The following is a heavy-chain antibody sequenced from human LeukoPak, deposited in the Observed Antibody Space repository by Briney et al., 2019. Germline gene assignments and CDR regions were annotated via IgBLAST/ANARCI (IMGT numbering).Heavy chain of an antibody. CDR3: ARDWRGYCSSTSCYWNNWFDP. V-gene: IGHV1-69*13. CDR1: GGTFSSYA. D-gene: IGHD2-2*01. Sequence: GASVKVSCKASGGTFSSYAISWVRQAPGQGLEWMGGIIPIFGTANYAQKFQGRVTITADESTSTAYMELSSLRSEDTAAYYCARDWRGYCSSTSCYWNNWFDPRGQGTLVTVSS. CDR2: IIPIFGTA. J-gene: IGHJ5*02.